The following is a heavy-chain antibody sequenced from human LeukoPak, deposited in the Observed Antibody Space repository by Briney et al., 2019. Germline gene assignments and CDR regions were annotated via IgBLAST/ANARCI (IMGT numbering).Heavy chain of an antibody. V-gene: IGHV3-7*01. D-gene: IGHD3-10*01. J-gene: IGHJ4*02. CDR1: GFTFSSYW. CDR2: IKQDGSEK. CDR3: ARALSRRGLLWFGELTTNYFDY. Sequence: GGSLRLSCAASGFTFSSYWMSWVRQAPGKGLEWVANIKQDGSEKYYVDSVKGRFTISRDNAKNSLYLQMNSLRAEDTAVYYCARALSRRGLLWFGELTTNYFDYWGQGTLVTVSS.